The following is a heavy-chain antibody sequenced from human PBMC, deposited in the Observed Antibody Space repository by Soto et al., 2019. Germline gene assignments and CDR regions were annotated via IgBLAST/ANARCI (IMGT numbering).Heavy chain of an antibody. CDR2: ISSTTNYI. V-gene: IGHV3-21*06. CDR3: ARESEDLTSTFDY. Sequence: VQLVESGGGLVKPGGSLRLSCAASGFTFTRYSMNWVRQAPGKGLESVSSISSTTNYIYYGASMKGRFTISRGNAKNSLYLEMNSLRAEDTAVYYCARESEDLTSTFDYWGQGTLVTVSS. J-gene: IGHJ4*02. CDR1: GFTFTRYS.